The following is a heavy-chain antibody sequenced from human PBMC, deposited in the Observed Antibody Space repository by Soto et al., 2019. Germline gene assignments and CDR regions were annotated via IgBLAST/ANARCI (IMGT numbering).Heavy chain of an antibody. CDR3: ARDADYGLIY. V-gene: IGHV4-59*01. CDR2: IYYSGST. J-gene: IGHJ4*02. D-gene: IGHD4-17*01. CDR1: GGSISGYY. Sequence: PSETLSLTCTVSGGSISGYYWSWIRQPPGKGLEWIGYIYYSGSTNYNPSLKSRVTMSVDTSNDQFSLRLSSVTAVDTAVYFCARDADYGLIYWGQGALVTVSS.